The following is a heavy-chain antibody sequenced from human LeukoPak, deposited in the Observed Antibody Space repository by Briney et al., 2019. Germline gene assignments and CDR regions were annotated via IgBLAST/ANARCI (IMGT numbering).Heavy chain of an antibody. Sequence: ASETLSLTCGVSDAALSGYQWSWIRQSPGKGLEWIGEIHHRGSTTYNPSLKSRVTISVGTPKNEFSLKMTSVTAADTANCARGEDYDYWNRFGGGHNWFDAWGQGTLVTVSS. CDR1: DAALSGYQ. CDR3: GEDYDYWNRFGGGHNWFDA. J-gene: IGHJ5*02. D-gene: IGHD3/OR15-3a*01. CDR2: IHHRGST. V-gene: IGHV4-34*01.